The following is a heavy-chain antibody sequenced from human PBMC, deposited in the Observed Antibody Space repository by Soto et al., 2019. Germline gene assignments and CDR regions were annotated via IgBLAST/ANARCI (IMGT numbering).Heavy chain of an antibody. CDR3: ARRYAGSYHFDY. CDR1: GGSISSGGYS. J-gene: IGHJ4*02. D-gene: IGHD1-26*01. V-gene: IGHV4-30-2*01. Sequence: SETLSLTCAVSGGSISSGGYSWSWIRQPPGKGLEWIGYIYHSGSTYYNPSLKSRVTISVDTSKNQFSLKLSSVTAADTALYLCARRYAGSYHFDYWGQGTLVTVSS. CDR2: IYHSGST.